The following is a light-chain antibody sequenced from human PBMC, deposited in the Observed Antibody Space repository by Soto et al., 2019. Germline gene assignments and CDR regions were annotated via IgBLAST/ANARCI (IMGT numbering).Light chain of an antibody. CDR2: PAS. J-gene: IGKJ4*01. Sequence: EIVMTQSPATLSVSPGERVTLSCRPSQTIHSNFAWYQQRPGQAPRPLIYPASTRATGIPARFSGNGFGTEFTLTISSLQSEDFAFYYCQQYSDWPLTFGGGTKVEIK. CDR3: QQYSDWPLT. CDR1: QTIHSN. V-gene: IGKV3D-15*01.